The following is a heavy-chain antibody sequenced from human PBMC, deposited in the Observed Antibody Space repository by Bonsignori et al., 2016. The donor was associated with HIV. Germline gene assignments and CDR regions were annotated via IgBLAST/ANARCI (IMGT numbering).Heavy chain of an antibody. D-gene: IGHD3-10*01. J-gene: IGHJ4*02. V-gene: IGHV3-7*01. CDR3: TRDRESGSFDY. Sequence: WIRQPPGKGLECVANLNPDGSVTNYVASLKGRFTISRDNGRNSVYLQMNSLRVEDTAIYYCTRDRESGSFDYWGQGALVTVSS. CDR2: LNPDGSVT.